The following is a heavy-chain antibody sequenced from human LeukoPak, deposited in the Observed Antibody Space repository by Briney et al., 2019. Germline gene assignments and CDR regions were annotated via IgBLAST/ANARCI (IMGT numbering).Heavy chain of an antibody. CDR2: IIPIFGTA. CDR1: AGTSSSYA. D-gene: IGHD5-12*01. J-gene: IGHJ4*02. V-gene: IGHV1-69*01. CDR3: ARRVPSGYDFFDY. Sequence: VQVSCNASAGTSSSYAIIWVRQAPGQGLEWMGGIIPIFGTANYAQKFQGRVTITADESTSTAYMELSSLRSEDTAVYYCARRVPSGYDFFDYWGQGTLVTVSS.